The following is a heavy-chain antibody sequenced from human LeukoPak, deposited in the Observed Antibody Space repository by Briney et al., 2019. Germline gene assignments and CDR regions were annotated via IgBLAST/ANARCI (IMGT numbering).Heavy chain of an antibody. CDR3: ARVVYSGYDFRGAMDV. V-gene: IGHV4-59*08. Sequence: SETLSLTCAVSGGSISSYYWSWIRQPPGKGLEWIGYIYYTGSTNHNPSLKSRVTISVDTSKNQFSLKLSSVTAADTAVYYCARVVYSGYDFRGAMDVWGKGTTVTVSS. CDR1: GGSISSYY. CDR2: IYYTGST. D-gene: IGHD5-12*01. J-gene: IGHJ6*03.